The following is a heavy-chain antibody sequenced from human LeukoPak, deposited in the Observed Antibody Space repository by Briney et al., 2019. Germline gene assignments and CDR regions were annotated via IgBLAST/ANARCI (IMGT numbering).Heavy chain of an antibody. D-gene: IGHD3-22*01. J-gene: IGHJ4*02. CDR1: GFTFSSYA. CDR2: ISGSGGST. Sequence: GGSLRLSCAASGFTFSSYAMSWVRQAPGKGLEWVSDISGSGGSTYYADSVKGRFTISRNNSKNTLYLQMNSLRAEDTAVYYCAKDPYYDSSGYYRPHFDYWGQGTLVTVSS. V-gene: IGHV3-23*01. CDR3: AKDPYYDSSGYYRPHFDY.